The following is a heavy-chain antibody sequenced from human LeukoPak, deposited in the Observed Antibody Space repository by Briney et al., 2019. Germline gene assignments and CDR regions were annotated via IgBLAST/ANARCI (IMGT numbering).Heavy chain of an antibody. Sequence: SVKVSCKASGGTFSSYAISWVRQAPGQGLEWMGGIIPIFGTANYAQKFQGRVTITADESTSIAYMELSSLRSEDTAVYYCARRRYDFSDPTSYNWFDPWGQGTLVTVSS. CDR1: GGTFSSYA. D-gene: IGHD3-3*01. V-gene: IGHV1-69*01. CDR2: IIPIFGTA. CDR3: ARRRYDFSDPTSYNWFDP. J-gene: IGHJ5*02.